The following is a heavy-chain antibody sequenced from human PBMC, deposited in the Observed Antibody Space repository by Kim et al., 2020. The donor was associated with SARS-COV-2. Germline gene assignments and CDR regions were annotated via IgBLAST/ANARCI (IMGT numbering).Heavy chain of an antibody. CDR2: IVVGSGNT. D-gene: IGHD2-15*01. J-gene: IGHJ4*02. CDR3: AAGGSGGGSPNWDY. Sequence: SVKVSCKASGFTFTSSAVQWVRQARGQRLEWIGWIVVGSGNTNYAQKFQERVTITRDMSTSTAYMELSSLRSEDTAVYYCAAGGSGGGSPNWDYWGQGTLVTVSS. CDR1: GFTFTSSA. V-gene: IGHV1-58*01.